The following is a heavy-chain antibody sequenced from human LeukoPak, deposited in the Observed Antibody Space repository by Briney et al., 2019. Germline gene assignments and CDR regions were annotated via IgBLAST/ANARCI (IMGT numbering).Heavy chain of an antibody. D-gene: IGHD3-3*01. CDR1: GYTFTSYG. CDR3: AREHYDFWSGYYTTRYYYYMDV. CDR2: ISAYNGNT. Sequence: GASVKVSCKASGYTFTSYGISWVRQAPGQGLEWMGWISAYNGNTNYAQKLQGRVTMTTDTSTSTAYMELRSLRSDDTAVYYCAREHYDFWSGYYTTRYYYYMDVWGKGTTVTVSS. J-gene: IGHJ6*03. V-gene: IGHV1-18*01.